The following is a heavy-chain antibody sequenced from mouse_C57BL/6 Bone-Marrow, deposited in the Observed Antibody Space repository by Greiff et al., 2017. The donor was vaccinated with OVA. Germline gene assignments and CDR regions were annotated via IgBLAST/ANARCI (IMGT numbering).Heavy chain of an antibody. CDR3: LDGYYGY. D-gene: IGHD2-3*01. Sequence: VQLQESGPELVKPGASVKISCKASGYSFTSYYIHWVKQRPGQGLEWIGWIYPGSGNTKYNEKFKGKATLTADTSSSTAYMQLSSLTSEDSAVYYCLDGYYGYWGQGTTLTVSS. CDR2: IYPGSGNT. V-gene: IGHV1-66*01. CDR1: GYSFTSYY. J-gene: IGHJ2*01.